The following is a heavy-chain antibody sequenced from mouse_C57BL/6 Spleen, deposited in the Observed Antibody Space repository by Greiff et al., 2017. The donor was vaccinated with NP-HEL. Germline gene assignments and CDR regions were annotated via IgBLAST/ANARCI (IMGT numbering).Heavy chain of an antibody. Sequence: QVQLQQPGAELVKPGASVKLSCKASGYTFTSYWMHWVKQRPGRGLEWIGRIDPNRGGTKYNEKFKSKATLTVDKPSSTAYMQLSSLTSEDSAVYYCARGGPYYSNYLYAMDYWGQGTSVTVSS. V-gene: IGHV1-72*01. CDR2: IDPNRGGT. J-gene: IGHJ4*01. D-gene: IGHD2-5*01. CDR3: ARGGPYYSNYLYAMDY. CDR1: GYTFTSYW.